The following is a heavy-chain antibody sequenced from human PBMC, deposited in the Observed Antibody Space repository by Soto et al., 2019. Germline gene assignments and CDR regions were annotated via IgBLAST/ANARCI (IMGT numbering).Heavy chain of an antibody. CDR1: GGSISSSSYY. J-gene: IGHJ4*02. CDR3: ARHGRQQLVFIDY. CDR2: IYYSGST. D-gene: IGHD6-13*01. Sequence: PSETLSLTCTVSGGSISSSSYYWGWIRQPPGKGLEWIGSIYYSGSTYYNPSLKSRVTISVDTSKNQFSLKLSSVTAADTAVYYCARHGRQQLVFIDYWGQGTLVTVSS. V-gene: IGHV4-39*01.